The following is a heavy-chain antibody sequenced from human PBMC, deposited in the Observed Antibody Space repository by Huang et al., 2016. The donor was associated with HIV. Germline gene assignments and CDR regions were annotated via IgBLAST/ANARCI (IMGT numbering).Heavy chain of an antibody. Sequence: EVQLVESGGGLVQPGGSLRLSCAASGFNFSSYWMSWVRQAPGKGREWVASIKPDESEKYYVDSGKGRFAVSRDRAKNSVFLEMNSLSAEDTAVYYCAGPNDIFTVWGQGALVTVSS. CDR1: GFNFSSYW. D-gene: IGHD3-9*01. CDR2: IKPDESEK. V-gene: IGHV3-7*01. CDR3: AGPNDIFTV. J-gene: IGHJ4*02.